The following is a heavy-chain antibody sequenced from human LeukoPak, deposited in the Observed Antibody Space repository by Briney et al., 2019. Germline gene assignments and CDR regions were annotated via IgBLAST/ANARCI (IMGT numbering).Heavy chain of an antibody. CDR3: ASATLRCSGGSCYEMDV. CDR2: MNPNSGNT. J-gene: IGHJ6*04. D-gene: IGHD2-15*01. CDR1: GYTFTSYD. V-gene: IGHV1-8*01. Sequence: ASVKVSCKASGYTFTSYDINWVRQATGQGLEWMGWMNPNSGNTGYAQKFQGRVTMTRNTSISTAYMELSSLRSEDTAVYYCASATLRCSGGSCYEMDVWGKGTTVTVSS.